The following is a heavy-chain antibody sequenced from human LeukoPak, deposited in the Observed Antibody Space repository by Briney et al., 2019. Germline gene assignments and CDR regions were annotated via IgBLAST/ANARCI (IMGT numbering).Heavy chain of an antibody. CDR3: ARVLGNPNWFDP. D-gene: IGHD1-14*01. CDR1: GYTFTGYY. CDR2: ISIYNGIT. Sequence: ASVKVSCKASGYTFTGYYMHWVRQAPGQGLEWMGWISIYNGITTYAQKFQGRVTMTADTSTSTAYMELTTLRNDDTAVYYCARVLGNPNWFDPWGQGSLVTVSS. V-gene: IGHV1-18*04. J-gene: IGHJ5*02.